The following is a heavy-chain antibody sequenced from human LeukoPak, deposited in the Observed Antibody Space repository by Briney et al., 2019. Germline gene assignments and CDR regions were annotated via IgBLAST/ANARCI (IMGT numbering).Heavy chain of an antibody. J-gene: IGHJ6*03. CDR2: IYYSGST. Sequence: PSETLSLTCTVSGGSISSYYWSWIRQPPGKGLEWIGYIYYSGSTNYNPSLKSRVTISVDTSKNQFSLKLSSVTAADTAVYYCARGKLVTVGYHYYYYMDVWGKGTTVTVSS. CDR1: GGSISSYY. CDR3: ARGKLVTVGYHYYYYMDV. D-gene: IGHD1-26*01. V-gene: IGHV4-59*01.